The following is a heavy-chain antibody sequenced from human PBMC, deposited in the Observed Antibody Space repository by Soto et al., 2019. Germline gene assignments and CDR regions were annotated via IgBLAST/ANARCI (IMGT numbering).Heavy chain of an antibody. CDR1: GFTFSSYS. D-gene: IGHD3-22*01. J-gene: IGHJ4*02. Sequence: PGGSLRLSCAASGFTFSSYSMNWVRQAPGKGLEWVSSISSSSSYIYSADSVKGRFTISRDNAKNSLYLQMNSLRAEDTAVYYCAGEEYYDSAAFLDYWGQGPLVTVSS. CDR3: AGEEYYDSAAFLDY. V-gene: IGHV3-21*01. CDR2: ISSSSSYI.